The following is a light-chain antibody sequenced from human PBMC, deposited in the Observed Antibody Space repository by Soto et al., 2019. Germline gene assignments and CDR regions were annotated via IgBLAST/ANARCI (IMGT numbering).Light chain of an antibody. J-gene: IGLJ1*01. CDR3: ISHVGHSNV. V-gene: IGLV2-8*01. CDR1: RSDVGGSDY. CDR2: DVS. Sequence: QSALTQPPSASGSPGQSVTISCTGTRSDVGGSDYVSWYQHHPGKAPKLMIYDVSKRPSGVPDRFSGSKSGNMASLTVSGLQADDEADYYCISHVGHSNVFGTGTKLTVL.